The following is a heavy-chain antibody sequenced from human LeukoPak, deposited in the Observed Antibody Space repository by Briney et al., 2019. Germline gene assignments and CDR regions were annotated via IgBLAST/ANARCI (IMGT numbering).Heavy chain of an antibody. V-gene: IGHV1-18*01. J-gene: IGHJ6*02. CDR1: GYTFTSYG. Sequence: GASVKVSCKASGYTFTSYGISWVRQAPGQGLEWMGWISAYNGNTNYAQKLQGRVTMTTDTSTSTAYMELRSLRSDDTAVYCCARVSDCSSTSCYDYYYYGMDVWGQGTTVTVSS. D-gene: IGHD2-2*01. CDR2: ISAYNGNT. CDR3: ARVSDCSSTSCYDYYYYGMDV.